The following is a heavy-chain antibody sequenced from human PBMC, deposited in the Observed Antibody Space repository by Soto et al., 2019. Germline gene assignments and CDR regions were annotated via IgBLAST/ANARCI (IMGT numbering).Heavy chain of an antibody. Sequence: VSLRLSCAASGFTFSNYAMSWVRQAPGKGLEWVSTISGSGGSTYYAESVKGRFTISRDYSKNTLYLQMNSLRAEDTAVYYCAKDRLLRVAGTPDFDYWGQGALVTVSS. CDR2: ISGSGGST. D-gene: IGHD1-1*01. V-gene: IGHV3-23*01. CDR1: GFTFSNYA. CDR3: AKDRLLRVAGTPDFDY. J-gene: IGHJ4*02.